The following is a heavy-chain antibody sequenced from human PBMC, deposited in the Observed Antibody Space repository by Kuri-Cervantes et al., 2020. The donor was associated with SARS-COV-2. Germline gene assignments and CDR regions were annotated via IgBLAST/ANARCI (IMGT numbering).Heavy chain of an antibody. J-gene: IGHJ4*02. D-gene: IGHD3-22*01. V-gene: IGHV1-8*01. Sequence: ASVKVSCKASGYTFTSYDINWVRQATGQGLEWMGWMNPNSGNTGYAQKFQGRVTMTRNTSISTAYMELSSLRSEDTAAYYCATDYYDSSGYVPISDYYFDYWGQGTLVTVSS. CDR1: GYTFTSYD. CDR3: ATDYYDSSGYVPISDYYFDY. CDR2: MNPNSGNT.